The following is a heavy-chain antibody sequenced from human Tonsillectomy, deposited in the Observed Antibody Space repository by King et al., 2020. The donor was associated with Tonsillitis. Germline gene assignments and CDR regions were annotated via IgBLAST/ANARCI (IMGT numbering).Heavy chain of an antibody. Sequence: VQLVESGGGVVQPGRSLRLSCAASGFTFSSYAMHWVRQAPGKGLEWVAVISYDGSNKYYADSVKGRFTISRDNSKNTLYLQMNSLRAEDTAGYYCARDYWGYSYGGGFDYWGQGTLVTVSS. V-gene: IGHV3-30*01. CDR3: ARDYWGYSYGGGFDY. D-gene: IGHD5-18*01. J-gene: IGHJ4*02. CDR1: GFTFSSYA. CDR2: ISYDGSNK.